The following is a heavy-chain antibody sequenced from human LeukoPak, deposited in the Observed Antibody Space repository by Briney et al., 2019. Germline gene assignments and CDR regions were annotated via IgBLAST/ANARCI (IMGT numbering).Heavy chain of an antibody. V-gene: IGHV4-59*01. CDR2: IYFTGST. J-gene: IGHJ3*02. CDR3: ARQELAVTFAFDI. CDR1: GGSISSDY. D-gene: IGHD2/OR15-2a*01. Sequence: PSETLSLTCTVSGGSISSDYWSWIRQPPGKGLEWIGYIYFTGSTDYNPSFKSRVTMSVDTSENQFSLKLNSVTAADTAVYYCARQELAVTFAFDIWGQGTVVTVSS.